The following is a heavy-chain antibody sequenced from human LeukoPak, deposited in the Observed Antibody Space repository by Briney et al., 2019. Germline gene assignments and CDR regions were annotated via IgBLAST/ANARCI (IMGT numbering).Heavy chain of an antibody. CDR2: MNPNSGNT. Sequence: ASVKVSCKASGYTFTSYDINWVRQATGQGLEWMGWMNPNSGNTGYAQKFQGRITMTRNTSISTAYMELSSLKSEDTAVYYCARGLGRTAMVTRGGVRFDYWGQGTLVTVSS. CDR3: ARGLGRTAMVTRGGVRFDY. V-gene: IGHV1-8*01. D-gene: IGHD5-18*01. CDR1: GYTFTSYD. J-gene: IGHJ4*02.